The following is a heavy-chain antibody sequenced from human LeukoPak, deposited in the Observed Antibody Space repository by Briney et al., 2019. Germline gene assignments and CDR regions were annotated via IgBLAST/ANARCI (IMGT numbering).Heavy chain of an antibody. V-gene: IGHV4-61*02. D-gene: IGHD2-21*02. CDR2: IYASGST. CDR3: ARNTAGGYYYMDV. Sequence: PSVTLPLTCTVCGGSISRPNYYGSWVRPPAGKGLEWIGRIYASGSTNYNPSLKRRVTISVNTSNNHFSLKLRSMTAADTAVYYCARNTAGGYYYMDVWGKGPTVTVPS. J-gene: IGHJ6*03. CDR1: GGSISRPNYY.